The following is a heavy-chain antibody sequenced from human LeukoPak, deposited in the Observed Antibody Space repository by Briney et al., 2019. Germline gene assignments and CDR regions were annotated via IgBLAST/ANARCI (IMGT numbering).Heavy chain of an antibody. CDR3: ANSRLERLLYWFDP. Sequence: LQTLSLTCTVSGGSISSGGYYWGWIRQPPGKGLEWFGYIYYSGSTYYHPSLKSPFTISVDTSKNQFSLQLNSVTPEDTAVYYCANSRLERLLYWFDPWGQGTLVTVSS. J-gene: IGHJ5*02. D-gene: IGHD1-1*01. V-gene: IGHV4-30-4*08. CDR1: GGSISSGGYY. CDR2: IYYSGST.